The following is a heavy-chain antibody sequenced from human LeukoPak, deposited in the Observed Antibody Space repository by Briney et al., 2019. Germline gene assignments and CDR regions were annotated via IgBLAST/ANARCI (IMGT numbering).Heavy chain of an antibody. CDR2: TSGSGDRT. CDR1: GFTFSSCA. V-gene: IGHV3-23*01. J-gene: IGHJ4*02. Sequence: GGSLRLSCAASGFTFSSCAMTWVRQAPGKGREWVSATSGSGDRTYYADSVKGRFTISRDNSKNTLFLQMNSLRADDTAVYYCAKGPPYDGVAGHYYYFDYWGEGTLLTVSS. CDR3: AKGPPYDGVAGHYYYFDY. D-gene: IGHD3-9*01.